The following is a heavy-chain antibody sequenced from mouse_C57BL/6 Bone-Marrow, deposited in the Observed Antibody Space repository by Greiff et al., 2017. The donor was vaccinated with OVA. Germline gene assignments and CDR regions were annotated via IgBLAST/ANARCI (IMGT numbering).Heavy chain of an antibody. CDR1: GFTFSSYT. CDR2: ISGGGGNT. V-gene: IGHV5-9*01. CDR3: ARHLHWYFDV. D-gene: IGHD2-1*01. Sequence: EVQRVESGGGLVKPGGSLKLSCAASGFTFSSYTMSWVRQTPEKRLEWVATISGGGGNTYYPDSVKGRFTISRDNAKNTLYLQMSSLRSEDTALYYCARHLHWYFDVWGTGTTVTVSS. J-gene: IGHJ1*03.